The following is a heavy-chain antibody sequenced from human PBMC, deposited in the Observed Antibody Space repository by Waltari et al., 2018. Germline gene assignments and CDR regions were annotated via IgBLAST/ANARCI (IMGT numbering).Heavy chain of an antibody. V-gene: IGHV3-53*01. CDR2: IYTDGTA. D-gene: IGHD1-1*01. CDR1: GFSVSRNY. CDR3: AKVDNVGLNNY. Sequence: VQLVESGGGLMQPGGSLRLSCAASGFSVSRNYMSWVRQAPGKGLEWVSLIYTDGTAYYADSVKGRFTISRDNSKNTLNLQMNSLRAEDTAVYYCAKVDNVGLNNYWGQGTLVTVSS. J-gene: IGHJ4*02.